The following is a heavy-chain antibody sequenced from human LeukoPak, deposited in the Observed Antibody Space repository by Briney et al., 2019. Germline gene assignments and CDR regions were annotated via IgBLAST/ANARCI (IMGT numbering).Heavy chain of an antibody. J-gene: IGHJ4*02. CDR2: INPSGGSP. CDR3: ARSYCSGGSCYSAGGYSYGYAFDY. CDR1: GYTFTSYY. V-gene: IGHV1-46*01. Sequence: ASVKVSCKASGYTFTSYYMHWVRQAPGQGLEWMGIINPSGGSPTYAQKFQGRVTMTRDTSTSTVYMELSSLRAEDTAVYYCARSYCSGGSCYSAGGYSYGYAFDYWGQGTLVTVSS. D-gene: IGHD2-15*01.